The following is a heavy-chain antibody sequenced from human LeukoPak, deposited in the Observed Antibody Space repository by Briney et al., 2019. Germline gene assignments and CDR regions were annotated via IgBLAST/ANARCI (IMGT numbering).Heavy chain of an antibody. Sequence: SETLSLTCAVSGGSLSGYYWSWIRQPPGKGLEWIGEINHSGSTYYNPSLQSRVTISVDTSKNQFSLKLRSVTAADTAVYYCARHPTLTSGGNFDYWGQGTLVTVSS. CDR2: INHSGST. CDR3: ARHPTLTSGGNFDY. D-gene: IGHD3-16*01. J-gene: IGHJ4*02. CDR1: GGSLSGYY. V-gene: IGHV4-34*01.